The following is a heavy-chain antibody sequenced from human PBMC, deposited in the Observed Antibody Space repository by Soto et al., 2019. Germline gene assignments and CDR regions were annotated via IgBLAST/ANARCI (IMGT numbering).Heavy chain of an antibody. Sequence: LTCAAYGVSLGSHAVSWVRHAPGKGLEWVAAISNSGGSTWYADSVKGRFTISRDNSKNTVYLQMNSLRGEDTAVYHCAKGSASSRPYYFDYWGKGTLVTVSS. CDR3: AKGSASSRPYYFDY. D-gene: IGHD6-6*01. CDR2: ISNSGGST. J-gene: IGHJ4*02. V-gene: IGHV3-23*01. CDR1: GVSLGSHA.